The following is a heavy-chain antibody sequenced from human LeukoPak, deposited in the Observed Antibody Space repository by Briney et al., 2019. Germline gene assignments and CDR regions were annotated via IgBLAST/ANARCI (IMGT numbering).Heavy chain of an antibody. Sequence: PSETLSLTCTVSGGSIITGSYYWGWIRQPPGKGLEWIGSIYYSGSTYYNPSLKSRVTISVDTSKNQFSLKLSSVTAADTAVYYCARQKPRAVLPWFDPWGQGTLVTVSS. D-gene: IGHD3-10*01. J-gene: IGHJ5*02. CDR3: ARQKPRAVLPWFDP. CDR2: IYYSGST. V-gene: IGHV4-39*01. CDR1: GGSIITGSYY.